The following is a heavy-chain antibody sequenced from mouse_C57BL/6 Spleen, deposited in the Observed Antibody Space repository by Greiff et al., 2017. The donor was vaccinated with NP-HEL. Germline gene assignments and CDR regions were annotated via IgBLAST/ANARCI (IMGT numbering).Heavy chain of an antibody. V-gene: IGHV1-54*01. D-gene: IGHD1-1*01. CDR1: GYAFTNYL. Sequence: VHLVESGAELVRPGTSVKVSCKASGYAFTNYLIEWVKQRPGQGLEWIGVINPGSGGTNYNEKFKGKATLTADKSSSTAYMQLSSLTSEDSAVYFCARSITTVVAGTSFDYWGQGTTLTVSS. CDR3: ARSITTVVAGTSFDY. CDR2: INPGSGGT. J-gene: IGHJ2*01.